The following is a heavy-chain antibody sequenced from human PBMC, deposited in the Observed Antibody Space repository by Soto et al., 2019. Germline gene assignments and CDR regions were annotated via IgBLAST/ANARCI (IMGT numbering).Heavy chain of an antibody. D-gene: IGHD6-13*01. J-gene: IGHJ4*02. CDR1: GVTFSGYY. CDR2: IIHSGGT. CDR3: ARGQDSRSWYSFEY. Sequence: PSETLSLTCAVYGVTFSGYYWSWIRQPPGKGLEWIGQIIHSGGTNYNPSLKSRVTISGDTSKNQFSLKLTSVTAADTAVYYCARGQDSRSWYSFEYWGQGTLVTVSS. V-gene: IGHV4-34*01.